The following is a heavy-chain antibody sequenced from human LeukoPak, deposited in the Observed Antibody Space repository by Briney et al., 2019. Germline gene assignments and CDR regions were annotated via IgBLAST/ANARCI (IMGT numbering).Heavy chain of an antibody. CDR3: ARDGSIFGVVIIPPDY. V-gene: IGHV3-7*03. D-gene: IGHD3-3*02. CDR1: GFIYGNYW. Sequence: GGSLRLSCVGSGFIYGNYWMHWVRQAPGKGLEWVANIKQDGSEKYYVDSVKGRFTISRDNAKNSLYLQVNSLRAEDTAVYYCARDGSIFGVVIIPPDYWGQGTLVTVSS. J-gene: IGHJ4*02. CDR2: IKQDGSEK.